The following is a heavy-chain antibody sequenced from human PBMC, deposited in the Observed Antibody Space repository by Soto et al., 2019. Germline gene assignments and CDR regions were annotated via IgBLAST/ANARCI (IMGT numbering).Heavy chain of an antibody. D-gene: IGHD3-22*01. CDR1: GFTFSSYG. J-gene: IGHJ6*02. Sequence: PGGSLRLSCAASGFTFSSYGMHWVRQAPGKGLEWVAVIWYDGSNKYYADSVKGRFTISRDNSKNTLYLQMNSLRAEDTAVYYCARLKYDSSGWAYGMDVWGQGTTVTVSS. CDR3: ARLKYDSSGWAYGMDV. V-gene: IGHV3-33*01. CDR2: IWYDGSNK.